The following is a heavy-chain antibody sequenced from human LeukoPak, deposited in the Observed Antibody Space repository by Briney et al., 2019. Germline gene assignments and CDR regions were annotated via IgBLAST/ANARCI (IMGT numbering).Heavy chain of an antibody. CDR3: ARLRDYDILTGPTDYGMDV. CDR2: IYYSGST. CDR1: GGSISSYY. D-gene: IGHD3-9*01. J-gene: IGHJ6*02. V-gene: IGHV4-59*01. Sequence: SETLSLTCTVSGGSISSYYWSWIRQPPGKGLEWIRYIYYSGSTNYNPSLKSRVTISVDTSKNQFSLKLSSVTAADTAVYYCARLRDYDILTGPTDYGMDVWGQGTTVTASS.